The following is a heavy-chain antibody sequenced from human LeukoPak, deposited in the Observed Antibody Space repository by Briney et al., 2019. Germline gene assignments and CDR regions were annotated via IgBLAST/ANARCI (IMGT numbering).Heavy chain of an antibody. Sequence: GALILSCAASGFTFSGYWMSWVRQAPGKGLEWVANINQDGSEKYYVDSVKGRFTISRDNAKNSLFLQMGSLRVEDTAVYYCARESTAGYNSSWYGFRNWGQGTLVSVSS. CDR2: INQDGSEK. D-gene: IGHD6-13*01. CDR1: GFTFSGYW. V-gene: IGHV3-7*01. J-gene: IGHJ1*01. CDR3: ARESTAGYNSSWYGFRN.